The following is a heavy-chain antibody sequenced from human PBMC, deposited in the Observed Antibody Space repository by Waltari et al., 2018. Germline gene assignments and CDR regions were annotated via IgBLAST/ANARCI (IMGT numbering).Heavy chain of an antibody. CDR2: IWYDGSNK. D-gene: IGHD4-17*01. CDR3: ARGPSTVTNHYYGMDV. J-gene: IGHJ6*02. V-gene: IGHV3-33*01. Sequence: QVQLVESGGGVVQPGRSLRLSCAASGVTFSSYGMHWVRQAPGKGLEGVAVIWYDGSNKYYADSVKGRFTISRDNSKNTLYLQMNSLRAEDTAVYYCARGPSTVTNHYYGMDVWGQGTTVTVSS. CDR1: GVTFSSYG.